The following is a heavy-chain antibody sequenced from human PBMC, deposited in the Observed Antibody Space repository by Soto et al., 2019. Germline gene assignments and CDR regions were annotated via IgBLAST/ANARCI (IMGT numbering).Heavy chain of an antibody. CDR1: GFTFSSFE. CDR3: ARATYSSSYYFDS. V-gene: IGHV3-48*03. D-gene: IGHD6-6*01. J-gene: IGHJ4*02. CDR2: IGSSGSAI. Sequence: GGSLRLSCAASGFTFSSFEMNWVRQAPGKGLEWVSKIGSSGSAIWFADSVKGRFTISRDNAKNSLYLQMNSLRGEDTAVYYCARATYSSSYYFDSWGQGTLVTVSS.